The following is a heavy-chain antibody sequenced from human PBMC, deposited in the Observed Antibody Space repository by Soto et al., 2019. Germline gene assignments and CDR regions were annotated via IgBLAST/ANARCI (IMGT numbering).Heavy chain of an antibody. J-gene: IGHJ4*02. Sequence: QVQLQGSGPGLVKPSQTLSPTCPVSVDSISEVIYSWGWIRQPPDKGREWIGHIYDGGSTYSNPSLKSRVTVSIDTSKNQFSLQLSSMSAADTAVYYCTRGPSGDKVDYWGQGTLVTVSS. V-gene: IGHV4-30-4*01. D-gene: IGHD7-27*01. CDR1: VDSISEVIYS. CDR2: IYDGGST. CDR3: TRGPSGDKVDY.